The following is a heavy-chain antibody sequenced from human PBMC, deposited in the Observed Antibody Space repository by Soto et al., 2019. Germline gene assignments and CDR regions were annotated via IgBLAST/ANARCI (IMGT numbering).Heavy chain of an antibody. J-gene: IGHJ6*02. V-gene: IGHV3-30*18. Sequence: GGSLRLSCAASGFTFSSYGMHWVRQAPGKGLEWVAVISYDGSNKYYADSVKGRFTISRDNSKNTLYLQMNSLRAEDTAVYYCAKNPTTVVNCMDVWGQGTTVTVSS. CDR1: GFTFSSYG. CDR2: ISYDGSNK. D-gene: IGHD4-17*01. CDR3: AKNPTTVVNCMDV.